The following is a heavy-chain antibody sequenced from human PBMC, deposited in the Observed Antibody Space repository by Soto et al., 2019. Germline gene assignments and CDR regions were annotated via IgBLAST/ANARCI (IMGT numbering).Heavy chain of an antibody. J-gene: IGHJ5*02. Sequence: PSETLSLTCTISVGSFGTNYWSWIRQAPGKGLEWIGYTYYTGSTKYNPSLKSRATISVDTSNNQFSLTLNSAAAADTAVYYCATDSAGRGPFDPWGQGILVTVSS. CDR3: ATDSAGRGPFDP. CDR1: VGSFGTNY. V-gene: IGHV4-59*13. CDR2: TYYTGST. D-gene: IGHD3-10*01.